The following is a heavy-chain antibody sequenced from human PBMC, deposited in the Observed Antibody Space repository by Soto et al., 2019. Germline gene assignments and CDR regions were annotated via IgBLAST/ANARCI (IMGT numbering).Heavy chain of an antibody. V-gene: IGHV5-10-1*01. CDR1: EYSFRIYW. Sequence: GESLKISCQSFEYSFRIYWISWVRQKPGAGLEWMGRVDPNDSFATYSPSFEGHDSISVDKSTNIVYLQWRSLRASDTATYYCGRHRSGSGNPNFAFRGQVTRGTV. J-gene: IGHJ4*02. CDR2: VDPNDSFA. D-gene: IGHD3-10*01. CDR3: GRHRSGSGNPNFAF.